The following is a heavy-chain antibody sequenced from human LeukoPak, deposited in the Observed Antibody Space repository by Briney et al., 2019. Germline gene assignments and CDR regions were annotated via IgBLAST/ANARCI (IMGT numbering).Heavy chain of an antibody. CDR3: AGSIVGISSWFDP. CDR1: GGSISNYY. CDR2: IYYSGST. Sequence: SETLSLTCTVSGGSISNYYWNWLRQPPGKGLEWIGYIYYSGSTNYNPSLKSRVTISVDTSKNQFSLKLSSVTAADTAVYYCAGSIVGISSWFDPWGQGTLVTVSS. D-gene: IGHD1-26*01. V-gene: IGHV4-59*01. J-gene: IGHJ5*02.